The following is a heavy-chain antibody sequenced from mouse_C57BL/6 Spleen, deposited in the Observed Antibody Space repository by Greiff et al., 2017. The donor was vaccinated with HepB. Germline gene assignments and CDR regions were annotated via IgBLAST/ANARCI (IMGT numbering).Heavy chain of an antibody. CDR2: ISDGGSYT. J-gene: IGHJ2*01. D-gene: IGHD1-1*01. Sequence: EVMLVESGGGLVKPGGSLKLSCAASGFTFSSYAMSWVRQTPEKRLEWVATISDGGSYTYYPDNVKGRFTISRDNAKNNLYLQMSHLKSEDTAMYYCAREGFYYGSSFPFDYWGQGTTLTVSS. CDR3: AREGFYYGSSFPFDY. CDR1: GFTFSSYA. V-gene: IGHV5-4*01.